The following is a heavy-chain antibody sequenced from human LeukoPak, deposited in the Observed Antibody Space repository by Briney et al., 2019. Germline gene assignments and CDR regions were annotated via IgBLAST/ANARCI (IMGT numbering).Heavy chain of an antibody. CDR3: ARVDDGYFHIDY. Sequence: GGSLRLSCAASGFTFSSYSMNWVRQAPGKGLEWVSSISTGSSYIYYADSVKGRFIISRDNAKNSLYLQMNSLRAEDTAVYYCARVDDGYFHIDYWGQGTLVTVSS. CDR2: ISTGSSYI. J-gene: IGHJ4*02. V-gene: IGHV3-21*01. D-gene: IGHD3-22*01. CDR1: GFTFSSYS.